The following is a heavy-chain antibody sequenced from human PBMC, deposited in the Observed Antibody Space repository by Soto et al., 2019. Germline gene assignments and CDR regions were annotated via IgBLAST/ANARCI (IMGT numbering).Heavy chain of an antibody. J-gene: IGHJ3*02. D-gene: IGHD3-22*01. V-gene: IGHV5-10-1*01. CDR1: GYSFTSYW. Sequence: PGESLKISCKGSGYSFTSYWISWVRQMPGKGLEWMGRIDPSDSYTNYSPSFQGHVTISADKSISTAYLQWSSLKASGTAMYYCARHGYYDSSGKLWGPDAFDIWGQGTMVTVSS. CDR3: ARHGYYDSSGKLWGPDAFDI. CDR2: IDPSDSYT.